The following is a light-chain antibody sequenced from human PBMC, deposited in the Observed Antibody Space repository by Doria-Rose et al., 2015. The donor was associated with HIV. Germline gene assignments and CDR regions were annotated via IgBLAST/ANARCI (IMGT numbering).Light chain of an antibody. CDR3: HQYGTSWT. J-gene: IGKJ1*01. CDR1: QRFSSTY. CDR2: DGS. V-gene: IGKV3-20*01. Sequence: IVMTQSPGTLSLSPGERATLSCRASQRFSSTYLGWYQQKPGQAPSILIYDGSTRATGIPDRFSASGSGTDFTLTINRLEPEDFALYYCHQYGTSWTFGQGTKVEI.